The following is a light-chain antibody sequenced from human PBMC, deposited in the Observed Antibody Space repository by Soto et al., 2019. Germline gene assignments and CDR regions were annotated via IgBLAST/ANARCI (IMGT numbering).Light chain of an antibody. V-gene: IGKV1-9*01. J-gene: IGKJ4*01. CDR2: SAS. Sequence: IQLTQSPSSLSASVGDRVTITCRASQGITSYLAWYQQRPGKAPGLLIYSASTLQSGVPSRFSGSGYGTDFSLTLSNLQPEDFAPYYCQQIYSHPLTFGGGTKVDTK. CDR1: QGITSY. CDR3: QQIYSHPLT.